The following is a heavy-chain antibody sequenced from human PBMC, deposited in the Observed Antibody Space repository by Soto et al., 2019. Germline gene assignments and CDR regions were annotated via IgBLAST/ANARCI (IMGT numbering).Heavy chain of an antibody. CDR2: IYYSGST. J-gene: IGHJ5*02. Sequence: SETLSLTCTVSGGSISSSSYYWGWIRQPPGKGLEWIGSIYYSGSTYYNPSLKRRVTISVDTSKNQYSLKLSSITAAATAVYYCASPKIAFYNWFDPWGQGTLVT. D-gene: IGHD3-3*02. CDR3: ASPKIAFYNWFDP. V-gene: IGHV4-39*01. CDR1: GGSISSSSYY.